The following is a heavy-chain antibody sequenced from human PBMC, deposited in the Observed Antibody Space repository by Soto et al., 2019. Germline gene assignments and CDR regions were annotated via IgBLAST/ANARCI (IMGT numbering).Heavy chain of an antibody. CDR3: ASHNHGEDV. V-gene: IGHV3-33*01. D-gene: IGHD7-27*01. Sequence: QVQLVESEGGVVQPGRSLRLSCAASGFTFSSYGMHWVRQAPGKGLEWVAVIWYDGSNKYYADSVKGRFTISRDNSKNTLYLQMNSLRAEDTAVYYCASHNHGEDVWGQGTTVTVSS. J-gene: IGHJ6*02. CDR1: GFTFSSYG. CDR2: IWYDGSNK.